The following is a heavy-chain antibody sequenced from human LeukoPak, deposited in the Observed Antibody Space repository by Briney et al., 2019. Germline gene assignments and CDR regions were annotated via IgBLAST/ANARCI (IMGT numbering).Heavy chain of an antibody. CDR2: IWYDGSNK. D-gene: IGHD6-13*01. J-gene: IGHJ4*02. CDR3: ARYRAAAGIDY. V-gene: IGHV3-33*01. CDR1: GFTFSNYG. Sequence: GGSLRLSCAASGFTFSNYGMHWVRQASGKGLEWVAVIWYDGSNKYYADSVKGRFTISRDNSKNTLYLRMSSLRAEDTAVYYCARYRAAAGIDYWGQGTLVTVSS.